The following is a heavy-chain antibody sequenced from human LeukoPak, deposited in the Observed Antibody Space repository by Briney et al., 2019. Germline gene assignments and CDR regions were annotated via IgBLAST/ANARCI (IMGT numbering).Heavy chain of an antibody. CDR2: FHYSGST. V-gene: IGHV4-59*08. CDR1: GASVSNYY. Sequence: SETLSLTCRVSGASVSNYYWSWIRQSPGKGLEWIGFFHYSGSTNFNPSLNSRVTTSIDTSMNQLSLTLVSVTAADTAVYFCARHHDGGPKLRLDFWGLGVLVTVSS. D-gene: IGHD2-15*01. J-gene: IGHJ4*02. CDR3: ARHHDGGPKLRLDF.